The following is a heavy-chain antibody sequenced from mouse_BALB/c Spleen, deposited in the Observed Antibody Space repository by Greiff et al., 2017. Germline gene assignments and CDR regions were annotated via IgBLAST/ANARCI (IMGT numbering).Heavy chain of an antibody. J-gene: IGHJ4*01. V-gene: IGHV5-12-1*01. CDR3: ARQNYYGSRGYAMDY. CDR1: GFAFSSYD. Sequence: EVKLMESGGGLVKPGGSLKLSCAASGFAFSSYDMSWVRQTPEKRLEWVAYISSGGGSTYYPDTVKGRFTISRDNAKNTLYLQMSSLKSEDTAMYYCARQNYYGSRGYAMDYWGQGTSVTVSS. D-gene: IGHD1-1*01. CDR2: ISSGGGST.